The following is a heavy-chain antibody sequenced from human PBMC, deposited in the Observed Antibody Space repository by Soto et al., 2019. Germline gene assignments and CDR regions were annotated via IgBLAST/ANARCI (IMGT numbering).Heavy chain of an antibody. Sequence: PSETLSLTCAVSGYSISSGYYWGWIRQPPGKGLEWIGSIYHSGSTYYNPSLKSRVTISVDTSKNQFSLKLSSVTAAATAVYYGARDPWGYPGPGFDYWGQGTLVTVSS. J-gene: IGHJ4*02. V-gene: IGHV4-38-2*02. CDR2: IYHSGST. D-gene: IGHD5-18*01. CDR3: ARDPWGYPGPGFDY. CDR1: GYSISSGYY.